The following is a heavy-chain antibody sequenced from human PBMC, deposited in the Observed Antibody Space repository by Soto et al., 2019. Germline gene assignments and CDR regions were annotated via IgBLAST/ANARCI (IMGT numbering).Heavy chain of an antibody. J-gene: IGHJ5*02. Sequence: PGESLKISCKGSGYSFTSYWIGWVRQMPGKGLEWMGIIYPGDFDTRYSPSFQGQVTISADKSISTAYLQMNSLRAEDTAVYYCARDLMKDLADPWGQGTLVTVSS. V-gene: IGHV5-51*01. CDR1: GYSFTSYW. D-gene: IGHD3-16*01. CDR3: ARDLMKDLADP. CDR2: IYPGDFDT.